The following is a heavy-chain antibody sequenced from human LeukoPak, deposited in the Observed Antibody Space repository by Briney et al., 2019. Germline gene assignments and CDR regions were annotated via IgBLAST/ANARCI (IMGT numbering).Heavy chain of an antibody. Sequence: PGGSLTLSCAASGFTFSNAWMSWVRQAPGKGLEWVGRIKTKTDSGTPDYAAPVRGRFTISRDDSKNTLYLLMNSLKTEDTAVYYCSTATHDWGQGTLVTVSS. J-gene: IGHJ4*02. V-gene: IGHV3-15*01. CDR3: STATHD. CDR2: IKTKTDSGTP. CDR1: GFTFSNAW.